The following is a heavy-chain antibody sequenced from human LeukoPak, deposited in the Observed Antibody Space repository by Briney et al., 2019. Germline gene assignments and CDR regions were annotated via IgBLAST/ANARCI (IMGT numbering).Heavy chain of an antibody. D-gene: IGHD5-12*01. J-gene: IGHJ4*02. Sequence: ASVKVSCKASGYTFTSYGISWVRQAPGQGLEWMGWISAYSGDTNYAQKLQGRVTMTTETSTSTAYMELRSLRSDDTAVYYCARALSRGYSGYDYGLGYWGQGTLVTVSS. V-gene: IGHV1-18*01. CDR1: GYTFTSYG. CDR3: ARALSRGYSGYDYGLGY. CDR2: ISAYSGDT.